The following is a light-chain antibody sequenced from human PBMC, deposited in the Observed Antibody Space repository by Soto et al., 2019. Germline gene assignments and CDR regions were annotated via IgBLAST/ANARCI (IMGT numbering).Light chain of an antibody. J-gene: IGKJ2*01. Sequence: EIVMTQSPATLSVSPGDRATLSCRASQSITNNLAWYQHRPGRAPRLLIYGASTRASGIPARFSGSGSGTDFTLTINNLQPEDVAVYYCQHYGDWPPYTFGQVTNLDIK. CDR3: QHYGDWPPYT. V-gene: IGKV3-15*01. CDR2: GAS. CDR1: QSITNN.